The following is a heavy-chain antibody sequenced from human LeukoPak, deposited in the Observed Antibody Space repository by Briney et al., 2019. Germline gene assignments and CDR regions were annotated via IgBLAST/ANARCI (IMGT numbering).Heavy chain of an antibody. V-gene: IGHV3-9*01. D-gene: IGHD4-23*01. J-gene: IGHJ4*02. CDR3: TKDRGFGGKSEAFDY. Sequence: GGSLRLSCAASGFTFDDYAMHWVRQAPGKGLEWVSSISWNSGSIGYADSVKGRFTISRDNAKNSLHLQMNSLRAEDTALYYCTKDRGFGGKSEAFDYWGQGNLVTVSS. CDR2: ISWNSGSI. CDR1: GFTFDDYA.